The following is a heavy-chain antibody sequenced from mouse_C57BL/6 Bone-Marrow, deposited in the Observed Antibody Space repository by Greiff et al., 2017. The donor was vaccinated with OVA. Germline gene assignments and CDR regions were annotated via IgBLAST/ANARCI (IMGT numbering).Heavy chain of an antibody. D-gene: IGHD1-1*01. V-gene: IGHV5-17*01. CDR1: GFTFSDYG. CDR2: ISSGSSTI. CDR3: ARQGYGSSYGY. J-gene: IGHJ2*01. Sequence: EVKLVESGGGLVKPGGSLKLSCAASGFTFSDYGMHWVRQAPEKGLEWVAYISSGSSTIYYADTVKGRFTIYRDNAKNTLFLQMTRLRSEDTAMYYCARQGYGSSYGYWGQGTTLTVSS.